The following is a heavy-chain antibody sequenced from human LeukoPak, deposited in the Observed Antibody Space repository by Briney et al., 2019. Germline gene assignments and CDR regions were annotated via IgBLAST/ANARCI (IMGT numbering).Heavy chain of an antibody. Sequence: SETLSLTCTVSGGSISSSSYYWGWIRQPPGKGLEWIGSIYYSGSTYYNPSLKSRVTISVDTSKNQFSLKLSSVTAADTAVYYCAATWIHNSGWYRDYYYYGMDVWGQGTTVTVSS. CDR3: AATWIHNSGWYRDYYYYGMDV. CDR1: GGSISSSSYY. J-gene: IGHJ6*02. V-gene: IGHV4-39*07. D-gene: IGHD6-19*01. CDR2: IYYSGST.